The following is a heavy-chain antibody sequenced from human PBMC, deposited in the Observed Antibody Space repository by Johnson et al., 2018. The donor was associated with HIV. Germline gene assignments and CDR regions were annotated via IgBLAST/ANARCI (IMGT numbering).Heavy chain of an antibody. Sequence: VQLVESGGGLIQPGGSLRLSCAASGFTVSGKYMTWVRQAPGKGLEWVSLIYSGGSTYYADSVKGRFSISRDNSKNTLYLQMNSLRAEYTAVYYCARGADPGIAAALVWGQGTMVTVSS. CDR2: IYSGGST. CDR1: GFTVSGKY. V-gene: IGHV3-53*01. J-gene: IGHJ3*01. CDR3: ARGADPGIAAALV. D-gene: IGHD6-13*01.